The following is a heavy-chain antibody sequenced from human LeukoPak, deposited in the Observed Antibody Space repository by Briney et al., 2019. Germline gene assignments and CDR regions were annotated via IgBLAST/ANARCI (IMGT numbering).Heavy chain of an antibody. CDR3: APLPTGIGDY. D-gene: IGHD6-13*01. J-gene: IGHJ4*02. CDR2: ISSSGSTI. V-gene: IGHV3-48*03. CDR1: GFTFSSYE. Sequence: EGSLRLSCAASGFTFSSYEMNWVRQAPGKGLEWVSYISSSGSTIYYADSVKGRFTISRDNAKNSLYLQMNSLRAEDTAVYYCAPLPTGIGDYWGQGTLLTVSS.